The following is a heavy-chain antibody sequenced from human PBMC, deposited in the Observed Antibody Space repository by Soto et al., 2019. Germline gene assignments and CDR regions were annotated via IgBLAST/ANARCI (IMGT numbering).Heavy chain of an antibody. Sequence: QVQLVQSGAGVKEPGSAVKVSCEAPADSFSSYGISWVRQAPGQGLEWMGGIIPIFGTTNYAEKFQGRVTITADESTNTAYMELSSLRSEDTALYYCARVFPDGWVEPGVVRGYLDTWGRGTLVTVSS. J-gene: IGHJ4*02. V-gene: IGHV1-69*01. CDR2: IIPIFGTT. CDR1: ADSFSSYG. D-gene: IGHD3-3*01. CDR3: ARVFPDGWVEPGVVRGYLDT.